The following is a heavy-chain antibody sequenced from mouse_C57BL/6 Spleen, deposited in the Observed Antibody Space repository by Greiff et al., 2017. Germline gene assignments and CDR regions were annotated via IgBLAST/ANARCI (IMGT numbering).Heavy chain of an antibody. CDR2: IYPGDGDT. CDR3: ARSYYYGIGFFAWFAY. CDR1: GYAFSSYW. J-gene: IGHJ3*01. D-gene: IGHD1-1*01. Sequence: VQVVESGAELVKPGASVKISCKASGYAFSSYWMNWVKQRPGKGLEWIGQIYPGDGDTNYNGKFKGKATLTAEKSSSTAYMQLSSLTSEDSAVYFCARSYYYGIGFFAWFAYWGQGTLVTVSA. V-gene: IGHV1-80*01.